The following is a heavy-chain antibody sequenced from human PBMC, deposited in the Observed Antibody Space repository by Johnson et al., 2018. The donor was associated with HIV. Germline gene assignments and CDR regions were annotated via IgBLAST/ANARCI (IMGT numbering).Heavy chain of an antibody. CDR2: INWNGGST. V-gene: IGHV3-20*04. Sequence: VQLVESWGGVVRPGGSLRLSCAASGFTFDDYGMSWVRQAPGKGLEWVSGINWNGGSTGYADSVKGRFTISRDNAKNSLYVQMNSLRAEDTALYYCARGVRDSSGYPFAFDIWGQGTMVIVPS. CDR1: GFTFDDYG. J-gene: IGHJ3*02. D-gene: IGHD3-22*01. CDR3: ARGVRDSSGYPFAFDI.